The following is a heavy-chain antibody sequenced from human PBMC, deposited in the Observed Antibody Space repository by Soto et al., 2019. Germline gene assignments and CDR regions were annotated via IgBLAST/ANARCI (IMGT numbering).Heavy chain of an antibody. CDR3: ARGPGSYNWFDL. V-gene: IGHV4-4*07. Sequence: ETLSLTCIVSGGSISSYYWSWIRQPAGKGLEWIGRIYISGSTNYNPSLESRVTMAEDTSKNQFSLKLSSVTAADTAVYYCARGPGSYNWFDLWGQGTLVTVSS. CDR1: GGSISSYY. J-gene: IGHJ5*02. D-gene: IGHD3-10*01. CDR2: IYISGST.